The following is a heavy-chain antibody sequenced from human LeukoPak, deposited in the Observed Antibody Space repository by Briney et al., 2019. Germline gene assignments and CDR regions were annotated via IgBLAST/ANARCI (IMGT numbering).Heavy chain of an antibody. Sequence: PGRSLRLSCAASGFTFSSYGMHWVRQAPGKGLEWVAVISHDGNNEHYADSVKGRFTISRDNSKNTLYLQMNSLRDGDTAVYYCAKEGYYGSGSFPDYWGQGTLVIVSS. J-gene: IGHJ4*02. V-gene: IGHV3-30*18. D-gene: IGHD3-10*01. CDR1: GFTFSSYG. CDR2: ISHDGNNE. CDR3: AKEGYYGSGSFPDY.